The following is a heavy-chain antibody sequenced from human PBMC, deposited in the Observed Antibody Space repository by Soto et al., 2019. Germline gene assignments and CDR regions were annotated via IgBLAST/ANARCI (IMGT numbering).Heavy chain of an antibody. V-gene: IGHV1-58*02. Sequence: SVKVSCKASGFTFTSSAMQWVRQARGQRLEWIGWIVVGSGNTNYAQKLQERVTITRDMSTSTAYMELSSMRSEDTAVYYCAAGRDDYGDYSDYYYYMDVWGKGTTVTVSS. CDR1: GFTFTSSA. D-gene: IGHD4-17*01. CDR2: IVVGSGNT. CDR3: AAGRDDYGDYSDYYYYMDV. J-gene: IGHJ6*03.